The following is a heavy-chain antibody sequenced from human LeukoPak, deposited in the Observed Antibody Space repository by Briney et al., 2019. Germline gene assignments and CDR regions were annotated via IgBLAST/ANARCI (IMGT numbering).Heavy chain of an antibody. V-gene: IGHV3-30*02. CDR1: GFTFSSYG. J-gene: IGHJ6*03. D-gene: IGHD2-15*01. CDR2: IRYDGSNQ. Sequence: GGSLRLSCAASGFTFSSYGMHWVRQAPGKGLEWVAFIRYDGSNQYYADSVKGRFTISRDNSKNTLYLQMNSLRAEDTAVYYCAEDDHSAGYYYYYMDVWGKGTTVTVSS. CDR3: AEDDHSAGYYYYYMDV.